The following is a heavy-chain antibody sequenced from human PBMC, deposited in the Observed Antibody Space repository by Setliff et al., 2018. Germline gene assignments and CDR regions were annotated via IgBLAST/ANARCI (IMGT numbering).Heavy chain of an antibody. V-gene: IGHV4-61*09. D-gene: IGHD3-3*01. CDR1: GGSVSSGNYY. CDR3: ARVSGFLYVDV. J-gene: IGHJ6*03. CDR2: MYTSGKT. Sequence: KTSETLSLTCAVSGGSVSSGNYYWTWIRQPAGKGLEWIGHMYTSGKTNYNPSLKSRVTMSVDTTKNQFSLKLTSVTAADTAVYYCARVSGFLYVDVWGKGTTVTVSS.